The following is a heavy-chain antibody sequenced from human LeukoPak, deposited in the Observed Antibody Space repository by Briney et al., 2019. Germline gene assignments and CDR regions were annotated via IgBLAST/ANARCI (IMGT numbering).Heavy chain of an antibody. J-gene: IGHJ4*02. V-gene: IGHV1-3*01. Sequence: GASVKVSCKASGYIFTRYVMLWGGRPPGQGLEGMGWINAGNGNTKYSPKFQDRVTITRDTSASTAYMELSSLRSEDTAVYYCATGEQWLVFEYWGQGTLVTVSS. CDR1: GYIFTRYV. CDR2: INAGNGNT. D-gene: IGHD6-19*01. CDR3: ATGEQWLVFEY.